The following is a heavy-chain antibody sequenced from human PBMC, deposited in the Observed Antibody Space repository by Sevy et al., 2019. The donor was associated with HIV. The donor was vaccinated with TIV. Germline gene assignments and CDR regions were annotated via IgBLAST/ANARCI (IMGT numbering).Heavy chain of an antibody. CDR2: ITLIGSTM. D-gene: IGHD6-19*01. CDR3: ARDRQGITVAGTAIDY. Sequence: GGSLRLSCAASGFTFSSYEMNWVRQAPGKGLEWISYITLIGSTMYYEDSVNGRFTISRDNAKNSLYLQMNSLRAEDTAVYYCARDRQGITVAGTAIDYWGQGTLVTVSS. J-gene: IGHJ4*02. V-gene: IGHV3-48*03. CDR1: GFTFSSYE.